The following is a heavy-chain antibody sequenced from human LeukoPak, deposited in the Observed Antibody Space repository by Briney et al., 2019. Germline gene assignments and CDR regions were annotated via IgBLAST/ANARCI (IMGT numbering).Heavy chain of an antibody. CDR3: ARANMHRGGVPRWFDP. J-gene: IGHJ5*02. D-gene: IGHD3-3*01. V-gene: IGHV1-8*01. CDR1: EYTFTSYD. Sequence: ASVKVSCKASEYTFTSYDIDWVRQATGQGLEWMGWMNPNSGNTGYTQKLQGRVTMTRNTPVSTAYMELCRLRSEDTAMYYCARANMHRGGVPRWFDPWGQGTLVTVSS. CDR2: MNPNSGNT.